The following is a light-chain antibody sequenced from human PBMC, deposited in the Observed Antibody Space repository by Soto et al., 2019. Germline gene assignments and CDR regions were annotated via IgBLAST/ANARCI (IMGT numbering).Light chain of an antibody. V-gene: IGKV1-5*01. Sequence: DIQMTQSPSTLSASVGDRVTITCRASQSINGWLAWYQQKPGKAPKLLIFDASNLESGVPSRFSGSGSGTEFTLTISSLQPDDFATYYCQQYNSPWTFGQGTKVEIK. CDR3: QQYNSPWT. J-gene: IGKJ1*01. CDR2: DAS. CDR1: QSINGW.